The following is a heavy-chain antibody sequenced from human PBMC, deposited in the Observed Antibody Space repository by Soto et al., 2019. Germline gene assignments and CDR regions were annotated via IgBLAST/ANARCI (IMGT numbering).Heavy chain of an antibody. CDR2: INPNSGGT. CDR1: GYTFTGYY. CDR3: AASGGGWLLTWGYYYYGMDV. Sequence: ASVKVSCKASGYTFTGYYMHWVRQAPGQGLEWMGWINPNSGGTNYAQKFQGRVTMTRDTSISTAYMELSRLRSDDTAVYYCAASGGGWLLTWGYYYYGMDVWGQGTTVTVPS. V-gene: IGHV1-2*02. D-gene: IGHD2-15*01. J-gene: IGHJ6*02.